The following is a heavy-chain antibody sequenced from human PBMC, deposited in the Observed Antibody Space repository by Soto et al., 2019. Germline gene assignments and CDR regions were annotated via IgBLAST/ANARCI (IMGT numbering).Heavy chain of an antibody. CDR2: IIPIFGTA. Sequence: QVQLVQSGAEVKKPGSSVKVSCKASGGTFSSYAISWVRQAPGQGLEWMGGIIPIFGTANYAQKFQGRVTITADESTSTAYMELSGLRSEDTAVYYCARDSAKDSSSWYWFDPWGQGTLVTVSS. J-gene: IGHJ5*02. CDR3: ARDSAKDSSSWYWFDP. V-gene: IGHV1-69*01. CDR1: GGTFSSYA. D-gene: IGHD6-13*01.